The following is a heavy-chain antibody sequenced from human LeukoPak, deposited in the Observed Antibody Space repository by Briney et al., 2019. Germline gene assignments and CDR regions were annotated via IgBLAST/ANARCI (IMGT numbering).Heavy chain of an antibody. D-gene: IGHD6-13*01. CDR1: GFTFSSYG. Sequence: PGGSLRLSCAASGFTFSSYGMHWVRQAPGKGLEWVAVISYDGSNRYYADSVKGRFTISRDNSKNTLYLQMNSLRAEDTAVYYCAKDLGIAAPVDYWGQGTLVTVSS. J-gene: IGHJ4*02. V-gene: IGHV3-30*18. CDR3: AKDLGIAAPVDY. CDR2: ISYDGSNR.